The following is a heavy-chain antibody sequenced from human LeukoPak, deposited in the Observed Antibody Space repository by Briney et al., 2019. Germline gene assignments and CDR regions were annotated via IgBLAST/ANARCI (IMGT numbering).Heavy chain of an antibody. Sequence: GASVKVSCKASGYTFTGYYMHWVRQAPGQGLEWMGWINPNSGGTNYAQKFQGRVTMTRDTSISTAYMELSRLRSDDTAVYYCARFVRQYSYGYDAFDVWGQGTMVTVSS. V-gene: IGHV1-2*02. J-gene: IGHJ3*01. CDR3: ARFVRQYSYGYDAFDV. D-gene: IGHD5-18*01. CDR1: GYTFTGYY. CDR2: INPNSGGT.